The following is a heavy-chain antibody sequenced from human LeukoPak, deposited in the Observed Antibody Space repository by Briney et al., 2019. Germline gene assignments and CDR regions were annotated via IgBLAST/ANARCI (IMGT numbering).Heavy chain of an antibody. D-gene: IGHD3-10*01. CDR2: ISSSSSYI. CDR1: GFTFSSYS. CDR3: ARDPTYYGSGSSI. V-gene: IGHV3-21*01. Sequence: PGGSLRLSCAASGFTFSSYSMNWVRQAPGKGLESVSSISSSSSYIYYADSVKGRFTISRDNAKNSLYLQMNSLRAEDTAVYYCARDPTYYGSGSSIWGQGTLVTVSS. J-gene: IGHJ4*02.